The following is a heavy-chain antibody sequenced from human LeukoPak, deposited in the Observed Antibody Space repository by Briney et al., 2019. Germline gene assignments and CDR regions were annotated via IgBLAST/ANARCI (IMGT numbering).Heavy chain of an antibody. D-gene: IGHD6-6*01. Sequence: GGSLRLSCAASGFTFSSYSMNWVRQAPGKGLEWVSSISSSSSYIYYADSVKGRFTISRDNAKNSLYLQMNSLRAEDTAVYYCARDRRSIAARPDFDPRGQGTLVTVSS. CDR1: GFTFSSYS. V-gene: IGHV3-21*01. CDR2: ISSSSSYI. J-gene: IGHJ5*02. CDR3: ARDRRSIAARPDFDP.